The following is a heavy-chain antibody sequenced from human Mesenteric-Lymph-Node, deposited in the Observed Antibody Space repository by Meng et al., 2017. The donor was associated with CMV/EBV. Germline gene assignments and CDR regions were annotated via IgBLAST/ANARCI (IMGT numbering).Heavy chain of an antibody. Sequence: GESLKISCAASGFTFTNYEMNWVRQAPGKGLEWLSYISYSGGTIYYAESVQGRFTISRDNAKNSVYLQMNNLRAEDTAVYYCARPRGSSWYFDYWGQGTRVTVSS. D-gene: IGHD6-13*01. J-gene: IGHJ4*02. CDR2: ISYSGGTI. CDR1: GFTFTNYE. CDR3: ARPRGSSWYFDY. V-gene: IGHV3-48*03.